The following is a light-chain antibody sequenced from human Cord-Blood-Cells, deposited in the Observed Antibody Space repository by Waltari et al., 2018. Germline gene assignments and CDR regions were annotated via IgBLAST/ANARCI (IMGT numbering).Light chain of an antibody. CDR1: QSVRSN. Sequence: EIVLTQSPATVSVSPGERATLSCRASQSVRSNLAWYQQKPGQAPRLLSYGASTRATGIPARFSGSGSGTEFTLTISSLQSEDFAVYYCQQYNNWPPWTFGQGTKVEIK. J-gene: IGKJ1*01. CDR3: QQYNNWPPWT. V-gene: IGKV3-15*01. CDR2: GAS.